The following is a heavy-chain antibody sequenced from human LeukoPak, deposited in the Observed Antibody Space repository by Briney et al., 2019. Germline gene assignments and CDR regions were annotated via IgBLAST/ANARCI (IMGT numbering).Heavy chain of an antibody. D-gene: IGHD3-10*01. CDR1: GYTFTSYA. V-gene: IGHV1-3*01. Sequence: ASVKVSCKASGYTFTSYAMHWVRQAPGQRLEWMGWINAGNGNTKYSQKFQGRVTITRDTSASTAYMELSSLRSEDTAVYYCARDGRRGSWFGDVGDWFDPWGQGTLVTVSS. CDR2: INAGNGNT. CDR3: ARDGRRGSWFGDVGDWFDP. J-gene: IGHJ5*02.